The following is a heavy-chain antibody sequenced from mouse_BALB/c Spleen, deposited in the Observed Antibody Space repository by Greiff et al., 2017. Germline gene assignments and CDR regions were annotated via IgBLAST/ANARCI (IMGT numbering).Heavy chain of an antibody. CDR2: IDPETGGT. CDR1: GYTFTDYE. CDR3: TRPDY. J-gene: IGHJ2*01. Sequence: QVQLQQSGPELVRPGASVTLSCKASGYTFTDYEMHWVKQTPVHGLEWIGAIDPETGGTAYNQKFKGKATLTADKSSSTAYMELRSLTSEDSAVYYCTRPDYWGQGTTLTVSS. V-gene: IGHV1-15*01.